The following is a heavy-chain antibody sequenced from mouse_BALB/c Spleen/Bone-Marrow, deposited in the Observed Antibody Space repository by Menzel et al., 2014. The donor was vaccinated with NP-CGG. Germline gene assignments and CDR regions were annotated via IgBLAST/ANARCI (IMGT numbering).Heavy chain of an antibody. Sequence: QVHVKQSGAELAKPGASVKMSCKASGYTFTSYWMHWVKQRPGQGLEWIGYINPSTGYTEYNQKFKATLTADKSSSTAYMQLSSLTAEDSAVYYCTKRGDYWGQGTTLTVSS. CDR1: GYTFTSYW. CDR2: INPSTGYT. V-gene: IGHV1-7*01. CDR3: TKRGDY. J-gene: IGHJ2*01.